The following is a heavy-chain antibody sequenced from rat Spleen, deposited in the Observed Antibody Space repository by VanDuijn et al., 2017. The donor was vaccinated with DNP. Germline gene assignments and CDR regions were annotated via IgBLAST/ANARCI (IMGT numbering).Heavy chain of an antibody. Sequence: QVQLKESGPGLVQPSQTLSLTCTVSGFSLTNYHVHWVRQPPGKGLEWMGVLWTDGDTSYNSALKSRLSLSRDTSKSQVFLKMNSLQTEDIATYYCARDGLVGRGYYYVMDVWGQGASVTVSS. D-gene: IGHD4-4*01. V-gene: IGHV2-32*01. CDR3: ARDGLVGRGYYYVMDV. CDR1: GFSLTNYH. J-gene: IGHJ4*01. CDR2: LWTDGDT.